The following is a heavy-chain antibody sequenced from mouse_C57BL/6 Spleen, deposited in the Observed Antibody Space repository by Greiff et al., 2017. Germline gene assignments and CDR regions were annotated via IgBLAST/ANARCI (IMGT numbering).Heavy chain of an antibody. D-gene: IGHD3-3*01. V-gene: IGHV1-82*01. CDR1: GYAFSSSW. J-gene: IGHJ2*01. CDR2: IYPGDGDT. Sequence: QVQLQQSGPELVKPGASVKISCKASGYAFSSSWMNWVKQRPGKGLEWIGRIYPGDGDTNYNGKFKGKATLTADKSSSTAYMQLSSLTSEDSAVYFCAREGTWGYGGQGTTLTVSS. CDR3: AREGTWGY.